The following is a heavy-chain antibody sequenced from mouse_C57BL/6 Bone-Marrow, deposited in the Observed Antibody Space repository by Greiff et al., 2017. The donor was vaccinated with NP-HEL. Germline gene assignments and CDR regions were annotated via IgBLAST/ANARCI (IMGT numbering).Heavy chain of an antibody. V-gene: IGHV1-4*01. Sequence: QVQLQQSGAELVRPGASVKMSCKASGYTFTSYTMHWVKQRPGQGLEWIGYINPSSGYTKYNQKFKDKATLTADKSSSTAYMQLSSLTSEDSAVYYCARVGSSGYWFAYWGQGTLVTVSA. J-gene: IGHJ3*01. CDR2: INPSSGYT. CDR3: ARVGSSGYWFAY. D-gene: IGHD3-2*02. CDR1: GYTFTSYT.